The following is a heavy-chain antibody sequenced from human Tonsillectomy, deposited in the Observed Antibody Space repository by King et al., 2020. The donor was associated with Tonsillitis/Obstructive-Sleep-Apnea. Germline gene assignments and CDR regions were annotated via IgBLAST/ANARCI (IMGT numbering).Heavy chain of an antibody. Sequence: QLQESGSGLVKPSQTLSLTCAVSGGSISSGGYSWSWIRQPPGKGLEWIGYIYHSGGTFYNPSLKSRVTISVDRSKNQFSLKLSSVTAADTAVYYCARAGMVRGIIRDYYGMGVWGQGTTVTVSS. J-gene: IGHJ6*02. V-gene: IGHV4-30-2*01. CDR3: ARAGMVRGIIRDYYGMGV. CDR1: GGSISSGGYS. CDR2: IYHSGGT. D-gene: IGHD3-10*01.